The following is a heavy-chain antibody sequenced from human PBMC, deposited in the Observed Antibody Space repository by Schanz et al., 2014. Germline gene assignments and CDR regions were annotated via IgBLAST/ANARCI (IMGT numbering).Heavy chain of an antibody. CDR2: ISDDGSNH. V-gene: IGHV3-30*18. J-gene: IGHJ4*02. Sequence: VLLLESGGRVERPGGSLRLSCAASGFNFSSYGMHWVRQAPGKGLEWVAVISDDGSNHYYPDSVKGRFTISRDNSKNTLYLQMNSLRSEDTAVYYCAKDVDFWSGYYLDYWGQGTLVTVSS. D-gene: IGHD3-3*01. CDR1: GFNFSSYG. CDR3: AKDVDFWSGYYLDY.